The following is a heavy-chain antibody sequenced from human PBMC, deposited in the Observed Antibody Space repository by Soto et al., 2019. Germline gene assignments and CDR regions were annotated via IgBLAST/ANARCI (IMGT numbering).Heavy chain of an antibody. CDR2: ISTYTGKT. CDR3: ARDVYSGSGDAFDL. V-gene: IGHV1-18*01. D-gene: IGHD6-6*01. J-gene: IGHJ3*01. CDR1: GYTFHIYG. Sequence: QVQLVQSGAEVKKPGASVKVSCKTSGYTFHIYGITWVRQAPGRGLEWMGWISTYTGKTDYAQSLQGRVTMTTDTSTGTAYLEARSLRSDDTAVYFCARDVYSGSGDAFDLWGQGTMVTVSS.